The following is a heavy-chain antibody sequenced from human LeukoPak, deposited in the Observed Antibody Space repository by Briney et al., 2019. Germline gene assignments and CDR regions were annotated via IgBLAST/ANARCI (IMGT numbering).Heavy chain of an antibody. J-gene: IGHJ4*02. CDR1: GFTFSSYS. CDR2: ISSTSTYI. D-gene: IGHD3-3*01. Sequence: PGGSLRLSCAASGFTFSSYSMNWVRQAPGKGLEWVSSISSTSTYIYYADSVKGRFTISRDNAKNSLYLQMSSLRAEDTAVYYCAREGDFWSAPLWGQGTLVTVSS. CDR3: AREGDFWSAPL. V-gene: IGHV3-21*01.